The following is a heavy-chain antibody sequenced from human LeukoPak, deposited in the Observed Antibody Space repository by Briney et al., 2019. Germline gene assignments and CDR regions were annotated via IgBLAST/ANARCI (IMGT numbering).Heavy chain of an antibody. CDR1: GGSISIYY. D-gene: IGHD3-10*01. CDR2: IYYSGST. J-gene: IGHJ4*02. Sequence: SSETLSLTCTVSGGSISIYYWSWIRQPPGKGLEWIGYIYYSGSTNYNPSLKSRVTISVDTSKNQFSLKLSSVTAADTAVYYCARRGYGSGSFNRYYFDYWGQGTLVTVSS. V-gene: IGHV4-59*08. CDR3: ARRGYGSGSFNRYYFDY.